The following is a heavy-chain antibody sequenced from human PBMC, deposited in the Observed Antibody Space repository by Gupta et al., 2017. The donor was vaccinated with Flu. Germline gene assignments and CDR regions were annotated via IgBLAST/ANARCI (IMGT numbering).Heavy chain of an antibody. J-gene: IGHJ4*02. Sequence: EVQLLESGGGLVQPGGSLRLSCAASGFTFSLYAMSWVRQAPGKGLEWVSAISVSGGSTYYADSVKGRFTISRDNSKNTLYLQMNSLRAEDTAVYYCAKDLQEYSSSWSGELFDYWGQGTLVTVSS. D-gene: IGHD6-13*01. CDR2: ISVSGGST. V-gene: IGHV3-23*01. CDR3: AKDLQEYSSSWSGELFDY. CDR1: GFTFSLYA.